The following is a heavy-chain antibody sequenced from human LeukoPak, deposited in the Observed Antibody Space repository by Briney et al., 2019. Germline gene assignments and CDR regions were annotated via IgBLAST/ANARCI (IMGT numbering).Heavy chain of an antibody. CDR2: IYYSGST. Sequence: SETLSLTCTVSGGSISSYYWSWIRQPPGKGLEWIGYIYYSGSTNYNPSLKSRVTISVDTSKNQFSLKLSSVTAADTAVYYCARAYGNAFDIWGQGTVVTVSS. CDR3: ARAYGNAFDI. D-gene: IGHD1-26*01. V-gene: IGHV4-59*01. CDR1: GGSISSYY. J-gene: IGHJ3*02.